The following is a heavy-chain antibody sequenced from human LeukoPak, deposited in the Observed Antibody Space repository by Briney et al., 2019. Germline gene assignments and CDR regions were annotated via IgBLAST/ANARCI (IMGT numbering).Heavy chain of an antibody. J-gene: IGHJ4*01. Sequence: ASVEVSCRASGYTFTGYYMHWVPQVPRQRLGWMAYINPNSGGTHYAQKFQGTVTMSTDTSISTAYMEPSSLRADNTGVYYCARDDKSALKNLFNGWRQGSLVTVSS. V-gene: IGHV1-2*02. CDR1: GYTFTGYY. CDR2: INPNSGGT. D-gene: IGHD2/OR15-2a*01. CDR3: ARDDKSALKNLFNG.